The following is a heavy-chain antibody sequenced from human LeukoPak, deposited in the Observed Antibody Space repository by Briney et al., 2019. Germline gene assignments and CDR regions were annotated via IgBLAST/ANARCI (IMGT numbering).Heavy chain of an antibody. D-gene: IGHD3-9*01. CDR1: EFTFSTYA. V-gene: IGHV3-30*18. Sequence: PGRSLRLSCAASEFTFSTYAMHWVRQAPGKGLEWVAGISYDGSNKYYGDSVKGRFAISRDNSKNTLYLQMNSLRAEDTAVYYCAKDPKYYDILTGSNWFDPWGQGTLVTVSS. CDR3: AKDPKYYDILTGSNWFDP. CDR2: ISYDGSNK. J-gene: IGHJ5*02.